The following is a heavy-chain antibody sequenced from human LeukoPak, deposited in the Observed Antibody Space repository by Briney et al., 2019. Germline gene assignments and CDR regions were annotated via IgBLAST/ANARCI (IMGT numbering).Heavy chain of an antibody. D-gene: IGHD6-19*01. CDR3: AREKEVATVSSGYDY. Sequence: GGSLRLFCAASGFTFSSYWMHWVRQAPGKGLVWVSRINSDGSSTSYADSVKGRFTISRDNAKNTLYLQMNSLRAEDTAVYYCAREKEVATVSSGYDYWGQGTLVTVSS. CDR1: GFTFSSYW. CDR2: INSDGSST. J-gene: IGHJ4*02. V-gene: IGHV3-74*01.